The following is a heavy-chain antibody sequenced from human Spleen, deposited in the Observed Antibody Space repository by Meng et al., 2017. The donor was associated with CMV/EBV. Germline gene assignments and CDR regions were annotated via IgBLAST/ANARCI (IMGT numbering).Heavy chain of an antibody. CDR3: VRDRAPDYYEPRTYAKFDP. V-gene: IGHV1-2*02. Sequence: ASVKVSCKASGYTFTGYYMHWVRQAPGQGPEWMGWINPNIGGTKYAQKFQGRVTLTRDVSITTAYLELSRLRPDDTALYYCVRDRAPDYYEPRTYAKFDPWGQGTLVTVSS. D-gene: IGHD3-22*01. CDR1: GYTFTGYY. CDR2: INPNIGGT. J-gene: IGHJ5*02.